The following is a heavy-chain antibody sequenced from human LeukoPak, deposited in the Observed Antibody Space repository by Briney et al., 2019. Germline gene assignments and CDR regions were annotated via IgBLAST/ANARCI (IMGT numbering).Heavy chain of an antibody. CDR2: ISSSSSSTI. CDR3: ARGRIKLYYFDY. CDR1: GFTFSSYS. Sequence: GSLRLSCAASGFTFSSYSMNWVRQAPGKGLEWVSYISSSSSSTIYYADSVKGRFTISRDNAKNSLYLQMNSLRAEDTAVYYCARGRIKLYYFDYWGQGTLVTVSS. D-gene: IGHD1-1*01. V-gene: IGHV3-48*01. J-gene: IGHJ4*02.